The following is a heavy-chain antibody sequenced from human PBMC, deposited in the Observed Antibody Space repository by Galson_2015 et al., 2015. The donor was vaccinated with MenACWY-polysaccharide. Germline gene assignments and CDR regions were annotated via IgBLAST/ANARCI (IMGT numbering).Heavy chain of an antibody. CDR2: INPNSGAT. V-gene: IGHV1-2*02. CDR3: ARVPTCQQTEGNWFVP. Sequence: SVKVSCKAFGYTFTGNFIHWVRQAPGQGFEWMGWINPNSGATSYAQKFQDRVTMTRDTSINTAYMELHRLRSDDTAVYYCARVPTCQQTEGNWFVPWGQGTPVTVSS. CDR1: GYTFTGNF. J-gene: IGHJ5*02. D-gene: IGHD2-2*01.